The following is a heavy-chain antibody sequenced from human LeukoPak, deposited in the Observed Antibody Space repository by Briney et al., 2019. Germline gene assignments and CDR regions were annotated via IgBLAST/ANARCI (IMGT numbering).Heavy chain of an antibody. D-gene: IGHD6-19*01. V-gene: IGHV4-39*01. CDR3: ARRGSGWYFLDY. CDR1: GGSISSSSYY. CDR2: VYYSGTT. Sequence: PSETLSLTCTVSGGSISSSSYYCGWIRQPPGKGLEWVGSVYYSGTTYHNPSLKSRVTISVDTSKNQFSLKLTSVTAADTAVYYCARRGSGWYFLDYWGQGTLVTVSS. J-gene: IGHJ4*02.